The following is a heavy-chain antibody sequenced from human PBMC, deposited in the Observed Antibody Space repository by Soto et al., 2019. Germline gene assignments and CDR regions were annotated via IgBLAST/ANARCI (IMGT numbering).Heavy chain of an antibody. D-gene: IGHD7-27*01. Sequence: GGSLRLSCAASGFTFSSYGMHWVRQAPGKGLEWVAVIWYDGSNKYYADSVKGRFTISRDNSKNTLYLQMNSLRAEDTAVYYCARDTGESGAFDIWGQGTMVTVSS. J-gene: IGHJ3*02. CDR1: GFTFSSYG. CDR3: ARDTGESGAFDI. CDR2: IWYDGSNK. V-gene: IGHV3-33*01.